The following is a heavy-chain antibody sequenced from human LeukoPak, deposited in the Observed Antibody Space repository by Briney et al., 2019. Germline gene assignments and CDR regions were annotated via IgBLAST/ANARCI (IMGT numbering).Heavy chain of an antibody. V-gene: IGHV4-39*01. Sequence: PSETLSLTCTVSGGSISSSSYYWGWIRQPPGKGLEWIASIYYSGSTYYNPSLKSRVTISVDTSKNQFSLKLSSVTAADTAVYYSASTPLVRGVSWFDPWGQGTLVTVSS. CDR3: ASTPLVRGVSWFDP. CDR1: GGSISSSSYY. CDR2: IYYSGST. D-gene: IGHD3-10*01. J-gene: IGHJ5*02.